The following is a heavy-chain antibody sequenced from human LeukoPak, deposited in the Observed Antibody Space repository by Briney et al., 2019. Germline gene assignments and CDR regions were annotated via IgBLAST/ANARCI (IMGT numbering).Heavy chain of an antibody. V-gene: IGHV1-18*01. Sequence: ASMKVSCKASGYTFTSYGISWVRQAPGQGLEWMGWISAYNGNTDYAQKLQGRVTMTTDTSTSTAYMALRSLRSDDTAVYYCARGITMVRGVIMPFRDYFDYWGQGTLVTVSS. J-gene: IGHJ4*02. CDR3: ARGITMVRGVIMPFRDYFDY. CDR1: GYTFTSYG. CDR2: ISAYNGNT. D-gene: IGHD3-10*01.